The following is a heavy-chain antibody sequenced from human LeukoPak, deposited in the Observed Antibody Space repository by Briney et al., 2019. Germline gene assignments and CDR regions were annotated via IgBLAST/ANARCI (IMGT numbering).Heavy chain of an antibody. CDR3: ARAPRYFDWLPDHHMDV. V-gene: IGHV3-23*01. CDR1: GFTFSSHG. J-gene: IGHJ6*03. CDR2: ISPSGGIT. D-gene: IGHD3-9*01. Sequence: TGGSLRLSCAASGFTFSSHGMNWVRQAPGKGLEWVSGISPSGGITYYTDSVKGRFTISRDNSKNTVSLQMNSLRAEDTAVYYCARAPRYFDWLPDHHMDVWGKGTTVTISS.